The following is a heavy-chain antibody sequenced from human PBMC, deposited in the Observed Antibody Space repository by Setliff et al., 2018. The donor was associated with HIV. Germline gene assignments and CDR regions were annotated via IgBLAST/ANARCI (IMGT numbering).Heavy chain of an antibody. CDR3: TRWPEDDPQR. Sequence: SETLSLTCTVSGASISRHYWSWIRQSPGKELEWIGYIYSTGSTNYNPSLQSRVSISMDASSNKFSLQVTSVTAADTAVYYCTRWPEDDPQRWGQGTLVTVSS. D-gene: IGHD2-15*01. V-gene: IGHV4-59*11. CDR1: GASISRHY. CDR2: IYSTGST. J-gene: IGHJ1*01.